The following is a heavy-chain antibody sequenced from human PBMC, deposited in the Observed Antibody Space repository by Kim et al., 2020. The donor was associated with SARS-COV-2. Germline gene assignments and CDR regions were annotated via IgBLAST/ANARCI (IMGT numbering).Heavy chain of an antibody. J-gene: IGHJ4*02. CDR2: ISSSSSTI. CDR3: ARESHRWGSGSYWDY. D-gene: IGHD3-10*01. Sequence: GGSLRLSCAASGFTFSSYSMNWVRQAPGKGLEWVSYISSSSSTIYYADSVKGRFTISRDNAKNSLYLQMNSLRDEDTAVYYCARESHRWGSGSYWDYWGQGTLVTVSS. V-gene: IGHV3-48*02. CDR1: GFTFSSYS.